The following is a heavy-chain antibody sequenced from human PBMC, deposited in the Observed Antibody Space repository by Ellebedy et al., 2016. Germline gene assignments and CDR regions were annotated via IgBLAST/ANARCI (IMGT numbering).Heavy chain of an antibody. CDR3: ARSAGYPLDFDY. CDR1: GGSISSYY. D-gene: IGHD3-9*01. J-gene: IGHJ4*02. CDR2: IFYTGST. Sequence: SETLSLTCTVSGGSISSYYWSWIRQPPGKGLECIGYIFYTGSTKYNPSLKSRVTISLDTSKNQISLKLTSVTAADTAVYYCARSAGYPLDFDYWGQGTLVTVSS. V-gene: IGHV4-59*01.